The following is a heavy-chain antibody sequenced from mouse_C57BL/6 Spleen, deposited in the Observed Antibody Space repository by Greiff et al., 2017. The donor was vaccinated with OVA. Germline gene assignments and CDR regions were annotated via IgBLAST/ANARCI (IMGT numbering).Heavy chain of an antibody. V-gene: IGHV1-61*01. D-gene: IGHD1-1*01. CDR3: ARQSLRGGFYAMEY. J-gene: IGHJ4*01. Sequence: VQLQQPGAELVRPGSSVKLSCKASGYTFTSYWMDWVKQRPGQGLEWIGNIYPSDSETHYNQKFKDKATLTVDKSSSTAYMQLSSLTSEDSAVYYCARQSLRGGFYAMEYCGQGTSVTVSS. CDR2: IYPSDSET. CDR1: GYTFTSYW.